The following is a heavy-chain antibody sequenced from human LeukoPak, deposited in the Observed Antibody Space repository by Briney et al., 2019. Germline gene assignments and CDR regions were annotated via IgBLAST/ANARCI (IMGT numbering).Heavy chain of an antibody. D-gene: IGHD4-11*01. CDR2: INHSGYT. V-gene: IGHV4-34*01. Sequence: SETLSLTCAVYGESFSGYFWSWIRQPPGKGLEWIGEINHSGYTNYNPSLKSRVTISVDKSKNQFSLKLSSVTAADTAVYYCATDTVKGGFGYWGQGTLVTVSS. CDR3: ATDTVKGGFGY. CDR1: GESFSGYF. J-gene: IGHJ4*02.